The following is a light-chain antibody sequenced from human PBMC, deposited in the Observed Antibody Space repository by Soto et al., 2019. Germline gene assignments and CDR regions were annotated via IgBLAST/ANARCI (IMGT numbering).Light chain of an antibody. CDR1: QSISTY. CDR3: QQSYNTPRT. CDR2: AAS. V-gene: IGKV1-39*01. Sequence: DIQMTQSPSSLSASVGDRVTITCRASQSISTYVNWYQQKPGKAPNLLIYAASNLQSGVPSRFSGSGFGTDFTLTISSLQPDDFATYYCQQSYNTPRTFGQGTKVEIK. J-gene: IGKJ1*01.